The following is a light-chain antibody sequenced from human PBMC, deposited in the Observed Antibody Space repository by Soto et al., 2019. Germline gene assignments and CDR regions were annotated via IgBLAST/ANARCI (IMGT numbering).Light chain of an antibody. V-gene: IGKV3-20*01. Sequence: EIVLTQSPGTLSLSPGERATLSCRASQSVSSSYLAWYQQKLGQAPRLVIYGASSRATGIPDRFSGSGSGTDFTLTISRLDPEDFAVYYCQQYGTSPWTFGQGTKVDIK. J-gene: IGKJ1*01. CDR1: QSVSSSY. CDR2: GAS. CDR3: QQYGTSPWT.